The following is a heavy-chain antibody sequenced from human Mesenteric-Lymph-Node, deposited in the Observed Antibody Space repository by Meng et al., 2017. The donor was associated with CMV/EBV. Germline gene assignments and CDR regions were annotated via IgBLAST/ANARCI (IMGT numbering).Heavy chain of an antibody. CDR1: GGTFSSYA. D-gene: IGHD3-22*01. J-gene: IGHJ3*02. Sequence: SVQVSCKASGGTFSSYAISWVRQAPGQGLEWMGGIIPIFGTANYAQKFQGRVTITTDESTSTAYMELSSLRSEDTAVYYCARDYDDSKEDAFDIWGQGTMVTVSS. CDR2: IIPIFGTA. CDR3: ARDYDDSKEDAFDI. V-gene: IGHV1-69*05.